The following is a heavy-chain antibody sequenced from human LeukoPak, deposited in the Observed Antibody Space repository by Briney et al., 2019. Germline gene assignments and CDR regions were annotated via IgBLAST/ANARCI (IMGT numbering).Heavy chain of an antibody. CDR1: GYTFTGYY. CDR2: INPNSGGT. J-gene: IGHJ4*02. CDR3: ARDRGGDSSGYYWFNFGY. D-gene: IGHD3-22*01. V-gene: IGHV1-2*02. Sequence: ASVKVSCTASGYTFTGYYMHWVRQAPGQGLEWMGWINPNSGGTNYAQKFQGRVTMTRDTSISTAYMELSRLRSDDTAVYYCARDRGGDSSGYYWFNFGYWGQGTLVTVSS.